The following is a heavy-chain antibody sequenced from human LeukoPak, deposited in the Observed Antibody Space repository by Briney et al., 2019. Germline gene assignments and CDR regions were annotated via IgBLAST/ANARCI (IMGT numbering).Heavy chain of an antibody. CDR2: TYHSGST. V-gene: IGHV4-30-2*01. CDR1: GGSIGSGGYY. Sequence: PSQTLSLTCTVSGGSIGSGGYYWSWIRQPPGEGLEWIGYTYHSGSTYYNPSLKSRVTISVDRSKIQFSLTLNSVTAADTAVYYCARGGDRSSSDFDSWGQGTLVTVSS. CDR3: ARGGDRSSSDFDS. D-gene: IGHD6-6*01. J-gene: IGHJ4*02.